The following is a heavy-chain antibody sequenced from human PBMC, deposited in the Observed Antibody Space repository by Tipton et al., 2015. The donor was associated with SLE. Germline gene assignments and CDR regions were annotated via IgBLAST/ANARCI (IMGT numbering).Heavy chain of an antibody. V-gene: IGHV4-38-2*02. CDR1: GYSISSGFY. CDR2: IYHSGST. CDR3: ARGDGYNFDY. J-gene: IGHJ4*02. D-gene: IGHD5-24*01. Sequence: LRLSCTVSGYSISSGFYWGWIRQPPGKGLEWIGNIYHSGSTFCNPSLKSRVTISVDTSKNQFSLKLSSVTAADTAVYYCARGDGYNFDYWGQGTLVTVST.